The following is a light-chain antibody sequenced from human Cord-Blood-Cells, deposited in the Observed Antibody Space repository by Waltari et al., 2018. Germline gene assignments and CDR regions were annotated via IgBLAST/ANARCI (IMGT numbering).Light chain of an antibody. V-gene: IGKV3-15*01. CDR3: QQYNNWPPWT. CDR2: GAS. Sequence: EILMTQSPATLSVSPGARATLSFRASQRVSSNLALYQQKPGQAPRLLIYGASTRATGIPARFSGSGSGTEFTLTISSLQSEDFAVYYCQQYNNWPPWTFGQGTKVEIK. CDR1: QRVSSN. J-gene: IGKJ1*01.